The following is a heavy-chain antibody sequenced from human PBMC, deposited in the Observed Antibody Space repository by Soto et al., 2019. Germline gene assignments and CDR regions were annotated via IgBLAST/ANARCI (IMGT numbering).Heavy chain of an antibody. CDR2: ISSSSSTI. CDR3: ARDALVVVVAAPGGMDV. CDR1: GFTFSSYS. V-gene: IGHV3-48*02. J-gene: IGHJ6*02. D-gene: IGHD2-15*01. Sequence: PGGSLRLSCAASGFTFSSYSMNWVRQAPGKGLEWVSYISSSSSTIYYADSVKGRFTISRDNAKNSLYLQMNSLRDEDTAVYYCARDALVVVVAAPGGMDVWGQGTTVTVS.